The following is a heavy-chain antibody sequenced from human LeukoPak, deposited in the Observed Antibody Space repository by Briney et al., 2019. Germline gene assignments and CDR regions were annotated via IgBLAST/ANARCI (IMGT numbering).Heavy chain of an antibody. D-gene: IGHD3-9*01. CDR3: ARDSHQRYFDWLLIGDYYMDV. V-gene: IGHV7-4-1*02. Sequence: ASVKVSCKASGYTFTSYAMNWVRQAPAQGLEWMGWINTNTGNPTYAQGFTGRFVFSLDTSVSTAYLQISSLKAEDTAVYYCARDSHQRYFDWLLIGDYYMDVWGKGTTVTVSS. J-gene: IGHJ6*03. CDR1: GYTFTSYA. CDR2: INTNTGNP.